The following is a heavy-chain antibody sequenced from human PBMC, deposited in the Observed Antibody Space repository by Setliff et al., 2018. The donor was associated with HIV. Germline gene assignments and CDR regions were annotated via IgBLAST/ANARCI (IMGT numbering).Heavy chain of an antibody. CDR2: ISPNNAGT. Sequence: ASVKVSCKASAYSFTDYFIHWVRQAPGQGLEWMGWISPNNAGTRIPRTFRGRVTLTSDTSINTDYMDLSGLRSDDTAIYYCARDGPGAAHFDYWGQGTLVTVSS. CDR3: ARDGPGAAHFDY. CDR1: AYSFTDYF. D-gene: IGHD3-10*01. V-gene: IGHV1-2*02. J-gene: IGHJ4*02.